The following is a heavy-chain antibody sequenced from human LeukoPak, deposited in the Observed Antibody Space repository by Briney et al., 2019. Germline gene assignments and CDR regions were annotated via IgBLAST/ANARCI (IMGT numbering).Heavy chain of an antibody. J-gene: IGHJ4*02. CDR1: GYTFTGYY. Sequence: ASAKVSCKASGYTFTGYYMHWVRQAPGQGLEWMGRINPNSGGTNYAQKFQGRVTMTRDTSISTAYMELSRLRSDDTAVYYCASDFGYSYGAFDYWGQGTLVTVSS. CDR3: ASDFGYSYGAFDY. D-gene: IGHD5-18*01. CDR2: INPNSGGT. V-gene: IGHV1-2*06.